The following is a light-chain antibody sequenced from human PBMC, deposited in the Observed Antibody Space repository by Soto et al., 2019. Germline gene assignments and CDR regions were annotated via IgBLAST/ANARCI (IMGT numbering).Light chain of an antibody. CDR3: QQYNSYPYT. J-gene: IGKJ4*01. CDR2: KAS. Sequence: DIQMTQSPSTLSASVGGRVTITCRASQSISSWLAWYQQKPGKAPKLLIYKASSLESGVPSRFSGSGSGPEFTLTISSLQADDFATYYSQQYNSYPYTFGGGTKVDSK. V-gene: IGKV1-5*03. CDR1: QSISSW.